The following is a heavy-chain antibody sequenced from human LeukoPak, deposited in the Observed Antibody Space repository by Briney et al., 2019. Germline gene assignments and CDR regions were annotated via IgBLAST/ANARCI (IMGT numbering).Heavy chain of an antibody. D-gene: IGHD6-19*01. J-gene: IGHJ4*02. V-gene: IGHV4-59*01. CDR3: ARGAGWYDY. CDR1: GGSISSDY. CDR2: FHYSGRT. Sequence: PSETLSLTCTVSGGSISSDYWSWIRQPPGENLEWIGYFHYSGRTNYNPSLKSRVTISVDTSKNQFSLKVTSVTAADTAVYYCARGAGWYDYWGQGTLVTVSS.